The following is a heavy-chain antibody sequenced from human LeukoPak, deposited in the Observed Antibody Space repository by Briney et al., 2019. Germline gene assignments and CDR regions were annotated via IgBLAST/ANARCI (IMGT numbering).Heavy chain of an antibody. CDR1: GGSISSYY. CDR2: IYYSGST. V-gene: IGHV4-59*08. CDR3: ARHGAGEPRRGDAFDI. J-gene: IGHJ3*02. Sequence: SETLSLTCTVSGGSISSYYWSWIRQPPGKGLEWIGYIYYSGSTNYNPSLKSRVTISVDTPKNQISLKRSSVTAAYSCVYYCARHGAGEPRRGDAFDIWGQGTMVTVSS. D-gene: IGHD1-14*01.